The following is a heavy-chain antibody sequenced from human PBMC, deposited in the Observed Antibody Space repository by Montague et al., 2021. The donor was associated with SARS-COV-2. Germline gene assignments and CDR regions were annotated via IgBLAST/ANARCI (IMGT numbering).Heavy chain of an antibody. D-gene: IGHD5-18*01. CDR1: GFTFSSYT. Sequence: SLRLSCPASGFTFSSYTMHWVRQAPGKRLEWVAIISYDGSNAYYADSVKGRFTVSRDNSKRTLYLEMDSPRAEDTAVYYCAREGALVDTPMMAFDYWGQGTLVTVSS. CDR2: ISYDGSNA. J-gene: IGHJ4*02. CDR3: AREGALVDTPMMAFDY. V-gene: IGHV3-30*04.